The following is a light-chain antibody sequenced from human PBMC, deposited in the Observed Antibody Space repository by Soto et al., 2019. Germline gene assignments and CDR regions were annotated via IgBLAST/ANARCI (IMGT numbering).Light chain of an antibody. CDR2: DAS. Sequence: DIVLTQSPATLSLSPGERATITCRASQSISSYLAWYQQKPGKAPRLLIYDASNMATGIPARFSGSRSGTDFTLTISSLEPEDFAVYYCQQYSNWLFTFGPGTKVDIK. CDR1: QSISSY. V-gene: IGKV3-11*01. CDR3: QQYSNWLFT. J-gene: IGKJ3*01.